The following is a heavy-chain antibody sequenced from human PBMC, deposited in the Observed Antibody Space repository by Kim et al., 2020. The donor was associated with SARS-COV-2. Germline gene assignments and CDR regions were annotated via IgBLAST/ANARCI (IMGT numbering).Heavy chain of an antibody. D-gene: IGHD2-2*01. Sequence: GGSLRLSCAASGFTFSSYGMHWVRQAPGKGLEWVAVISYDGSNKYYADSVKGRFTISRDNSKNTLYLQMNSLRAEDTAVYYCAKPLGYCSSTSCTIAPDAFDIWGQGTMVTVSS. J-gene: IGHJ3*02. CDR1: GFTFSSYG. CDR3: AKPLGYCSSTSCTIAPDAFDI. CDR2: ISYDGSNK. V-gene: IGHV3-30*18.